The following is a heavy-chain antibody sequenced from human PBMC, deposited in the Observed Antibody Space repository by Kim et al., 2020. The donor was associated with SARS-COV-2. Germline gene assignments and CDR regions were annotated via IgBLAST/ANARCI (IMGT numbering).Heavy chain of an antibody. D-gene: IGHD6-6*01. J-gene: IGHJ6*02. V-gene: IGHV5-51*01. Sequence: GESLKISCKGSGYSFTSYWIGWVRQMPGKGLEWMGIIYPGDSDTRYSPSFQGQVTISADKSISTAYLQWSSLKASDTAMYYCARRSSSLGRHYGMDVWGQGTTVTVSS. CDR3: ARRSSSLGRHYGMDV. CDR2: IYPGDSDT. CDR1: GYSFTSYW.